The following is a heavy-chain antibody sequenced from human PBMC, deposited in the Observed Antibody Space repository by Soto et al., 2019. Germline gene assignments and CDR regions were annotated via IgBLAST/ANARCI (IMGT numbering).Heavy chain of an antibody. CDR3: ARGYMYSR. CDR1: GFIFSSYD. J-gene: IGHJ4*02. V-gene: IGHV3-48*03. D-gene: IGHD6-13*01. CDR2: ISSSGSPI. Sequence: GGSLRLSCAASGFIFSSYDMNWVRQAPGKGLEWISFISSSGSPIYYADSVKGRYTISRDNAKNSLYLQMNSLRAEDTAVYYCARGYMYSRWSRGTLVTFSS.